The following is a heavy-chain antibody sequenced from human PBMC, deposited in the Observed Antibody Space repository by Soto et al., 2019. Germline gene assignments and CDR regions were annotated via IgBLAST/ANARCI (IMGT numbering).Heavy chain of an antibody. CDR1: GFIFRSFS. CDR3: ARDSTAAAPSYYFDY. Sequence: EVQMVESGGGLVKPGGSLRLSCAASGFIFRSFSMNWVRQAPGKGLEWVSSISSSSSYIYYADSVKGRFTISRDNAKNSLFLQMSSLRAEDTAVYYCARDSTAAAPSYYFDYWGQGTLVTVSS. CDR2: ISSSSSYI. V-gene: IGHV3-21*01. J-gene: IGHJ4*02. D-gene: IGHD2-2*01.